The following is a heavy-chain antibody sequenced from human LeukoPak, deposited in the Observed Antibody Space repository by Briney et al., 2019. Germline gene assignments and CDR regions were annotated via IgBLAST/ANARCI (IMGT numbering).Heavy chain of an antibody. CDR3: ARGQPDAFDI. D-gene: IGHD1-14*01. J-gene: IGHJ3*02. Sequence: PGGSLRLSCAASGFTFGTYAMHGVRQAPAKGLEWVAVISYDGSKEYYADSVKGRFTISRDNSKNTLNLQMNSLRAEDTAVYYCARGQPDAFDIWGQGTMVTVSS. V-gene: IGHV3-30*04. CDR1: GFTFGTYA. CDR2: ISYDGSKE.